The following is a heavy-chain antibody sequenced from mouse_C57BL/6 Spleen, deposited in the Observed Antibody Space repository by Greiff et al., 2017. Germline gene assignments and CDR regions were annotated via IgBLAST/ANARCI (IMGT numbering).Heavy chain of an antibody. CDR2: ISSGGDYI. CDR1: GFTFSSYA. D-gene: IGHD4-1*01. Sequence: EVMLVESGEGLVKPGGSLKLSCAASGFTFSSYAMSWVRQTPEKRLEWVAYISSGGDYIYYADTVKGRFTISRDNARNTLYLQMSSLKSEDTAMYYCTRVKLGRQYFDYWGQGTTLTVSS. CDR3: TRVKLGRQYFDY. V-gene: IGHV5-9-1*02. J-gene: IGHJ2*01.